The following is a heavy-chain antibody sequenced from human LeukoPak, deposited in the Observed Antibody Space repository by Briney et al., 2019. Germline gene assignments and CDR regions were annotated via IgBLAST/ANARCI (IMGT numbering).Heavy chain of an antibody. D-gene: IGHD2-2*01. V-gene: IGHV3-7*01. CDR3: ARGLDCRSTSCYLDN. Sequence: GGSLRLSCAASGFTFSTYCMSWVRQAPGKGLEWVANIKQDGSEKFYVDSVKGRFTISRDNAKNSLDLQINSLGAEDTAVYYCARGLDCRSTSCYLDNWGQGTLVTVSS. J-gene: IGHJ4*02. CDR2: IKQDGSEK. CDR1: GFTFSTYC.